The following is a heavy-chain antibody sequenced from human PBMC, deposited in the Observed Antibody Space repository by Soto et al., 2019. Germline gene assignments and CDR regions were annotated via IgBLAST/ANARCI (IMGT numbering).Heavy chain of an antibody. V-gene: IGHV4-39*06. CDR3: ARSDFWSGYYPFS. J-gene: IGHJ5*02. CDR1: GDSISRGDYY. D-gene: IGHD3-3*01. CDR2: IHYRGST. Sequence: PSETLSLTCTVSGDSISRGDYYWAWIRQPPGKGLEWIATIHYRGSTNYNPSLKSRVTISVDTSKNQFALKLSSVTAADPAVFFCARSDFWSGYYPFSWGQGTLVTV.